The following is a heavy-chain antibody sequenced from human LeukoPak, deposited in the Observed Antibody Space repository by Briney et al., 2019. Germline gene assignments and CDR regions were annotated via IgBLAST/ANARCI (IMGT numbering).Heavy chain of an antibody. CDR2: IYYSGST. CDR1: GGSISSYY. J-gene: IGHJ1*01. CDR3: ARHSQGLVVAATPVGH. V-gene: IGHV4-59*08. Sequence: SETLSLTCTVSGGSISSYYWSWIRQPPGKGLEWIGYIYYSGSTNYNPSLKSRVTISVDTSKNQFSLKLSSVTAADTAVYYCARHSQGLVVAATPVGHWGQGTLVTVSS. D-gene: IGHD2-15*01.